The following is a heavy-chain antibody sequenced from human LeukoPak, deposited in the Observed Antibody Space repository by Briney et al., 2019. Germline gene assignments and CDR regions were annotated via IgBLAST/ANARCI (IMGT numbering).Heavy chain of an antibody. V-gene: IGHV3-NL1*01. CDR3: AKDGASGIAAAGTLY. D-gene: IGHD6-13*01. CDR2: INRRGHT. CDR1: GFTFDRFT. J-gene: IGHJ4*02. Sequence: GGSLRLSCAASGFTFDRFTIHWVRQTPGKGLEWVSLINRRGHTFYADSVKGRFTISRDNSKNTLYLQMNSLRAEDTAVYYCAKDGASGIAAAGTLYWGQGTLVTVSS.